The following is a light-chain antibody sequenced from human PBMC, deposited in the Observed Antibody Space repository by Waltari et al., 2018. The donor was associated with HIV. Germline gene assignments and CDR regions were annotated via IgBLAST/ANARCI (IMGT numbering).Light chain of an antibody. V-gene: IGLV1-40*01. CDR2: DNR. Sequence: QSVLTPPPSLSGAPGQRVTLSCPGRHSHIGAGYDAPRYQQLPGSAPKLLMFDNRKRPSGVPDRFSGSKSGTSASLVITGLQAADEAVYYCQSYDNSLSNVVFGGGTKLIVL. J-gene: IGLJ2*01. CDR3: QSYDNSLSNVV. CDR1: HSHIGAGYD.